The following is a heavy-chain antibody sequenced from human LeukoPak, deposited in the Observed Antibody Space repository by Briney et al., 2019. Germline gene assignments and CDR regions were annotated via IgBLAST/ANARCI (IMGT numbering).Heavy chain of an antibody. CDR1: GYTFTGYY. CDR3: ARGPGVTDQYYYYYGMDV. Sequence: ASVKVSCKASGYTFTGYYMHWVRQAPGQGLEWMGWINPNSGGTNYAQKFQGRVTMTRDTSISTAYMELSRLRSDGTAVYYCARGPGVTDQYYYYYGMDVWGQGTTVTVSS. CDR2: INPNSGGT. J-gene: IGHJ6*02. D-gene: IGHD2-8*01. V-gene: IGHV1-2*02.